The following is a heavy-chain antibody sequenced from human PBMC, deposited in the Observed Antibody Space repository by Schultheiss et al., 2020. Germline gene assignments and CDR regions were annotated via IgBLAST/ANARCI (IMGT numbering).Heavy chain of an antibody. J-gene: IGHJ4*02. V-gene: IGHV4-39*01. D-gene: IGHD3-3*01. Sequence: SETLSLTCTVSGGSISSSSYYWGWIRQPPGKGLEWIGEINHSGSTYYNPSLKSRVTISVDTSKNQFSLKLSSVTAADTAVYYCARRWYDFWSGYQNGGYWGQGTLVTVSS. CDR2: INHSGST. CDR3: ARRWYDFWSGYQNGGY. CDR1: GGSISSSSYY.